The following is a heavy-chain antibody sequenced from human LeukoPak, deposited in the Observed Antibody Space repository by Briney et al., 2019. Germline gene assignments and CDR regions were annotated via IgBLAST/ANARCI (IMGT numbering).Heavy chain of an antibody. CDR2: ISSSSSYI. J-gene: IGHJ4*02. CDR1: GFTFSSYS. CDR3: AREGEQQLSFDY. V-gene: IGHV3-21*01. D-gene: IGHD6-13*01. Sequence: MAGGSLRLSCAASGFTFSSYSMNWVRKAPGKGLEWVSSISSSSSYIYYADSVKGRFTISRDNAKNSLYLQMNSLRAEDTAVYYCAREGEQQLSFDYWGQGTLVTVSS.